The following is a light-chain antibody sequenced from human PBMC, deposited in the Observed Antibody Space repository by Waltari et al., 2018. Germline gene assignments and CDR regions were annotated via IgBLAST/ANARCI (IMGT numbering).Light chain of an antibody. CDR1: QSVSSGY. V-gene: IGKV3-20*01. CDR2: DAS. J-gene: IGKJ4*01. CDR3: QQYATSPLT. Sequence: ENVLTQSPGTLSLSPGERATLSCRASQSVSSGYLAWYQQKPGQAPRLLIYDASSRATGIPDRFSGSGSGTDFTLTISRLGPEDFAVYYCQQYATSPLTFGGGTNVEIK.